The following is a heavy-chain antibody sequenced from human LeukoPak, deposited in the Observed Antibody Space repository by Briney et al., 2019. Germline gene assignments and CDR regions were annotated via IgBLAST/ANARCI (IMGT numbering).Heavy chain of an antibody. CDR2: IIPIFGTA. CDR1: GGTFSSYA. CDR3: AREVGAAYYFDY. J-gene: IGHJ4*02. Sequence: GASVKVSCKASGGTFSSYAISWVRQAPGQGLEWMGGIIPIFGTANYAQKFQGRVTITADESTSTAYMELSSLRSGDTAVYYCAREVGAAYYFDYWGQGTLVTVSS. D-gene: IGHD2-15*01. V-gene: IGHV1-69*13.